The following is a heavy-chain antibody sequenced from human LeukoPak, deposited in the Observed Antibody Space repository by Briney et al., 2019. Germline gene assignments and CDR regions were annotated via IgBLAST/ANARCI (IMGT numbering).Heavy chain of an antibody. Sequence: ASVKVSCKASGGTFSSYAISWVRQAPGQGLEWMGGIIPIFGTANYAQKFQGRVTITADESTSTAYMELSSLRSEDTAVYYCASAPYYYDSSGYLYYYYDMDVWGQGTTVTVSS. J-gene: IGHJ6*02. V-gene: IGHV1-69*13. CDR2: IIPIFGTA. CDR1: GGTFSSYA. D-gene: IGHD3-22*01. CDR3: ASAPYYYDSSGYLYYYYDMDV.